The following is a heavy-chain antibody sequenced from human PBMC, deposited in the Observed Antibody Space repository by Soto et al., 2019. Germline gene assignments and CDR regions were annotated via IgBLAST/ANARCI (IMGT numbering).Heavy chain of an antibody. CDR2: IVVGSGNT. Sequence: SVKVSCKASGFTFTSSAMRWVRQARGQRLEWIGWIVVGSGNTNYAQKFQERVTITRDMSTSTAYMELSSLRSEDTAVYYCAADRYCSGGSCYPVDYYYYGMDVWGQGTTVTVSS. D-gene: IGHD2-15*01. V-gene: IGHV1-58*02. CDR3: AADRYCSGGSCYPVDYYYYGMDV. CDR1: GFTFTSSA. J-gene: IGHJ6*02.